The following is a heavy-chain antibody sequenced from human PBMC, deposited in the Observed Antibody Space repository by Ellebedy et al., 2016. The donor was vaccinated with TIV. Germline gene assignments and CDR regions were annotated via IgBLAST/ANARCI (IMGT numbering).Heavy chain of an antibody. Sequence: GESLKISCAASGFTFSSYWMSWVRQAPGKGLEWVANIKQDGSEKYYVDSVKGRFTISRDNAKNSLYLQMNSLRAEDTAVYYCARDDCYDGMDVWGQGTTVTVSS. CDR3: ARDDCYDGMDV. CDR2: IKQDGSEK. J-gene: IGHJ6*02. D-gene: IGHD2-21*02. V-gene: IGHV3-7*01. CDR1: GFTFSSYW.